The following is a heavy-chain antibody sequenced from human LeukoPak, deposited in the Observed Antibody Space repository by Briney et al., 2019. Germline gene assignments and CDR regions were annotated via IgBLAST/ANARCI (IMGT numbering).Heavy chain of an antibody. V-gene: IGHV3-21*01. CDR3: AQMATTYDPPFDY. CDR2: ISSSSSCI. J-gene: IGHJ4*02. Sequence: GGSLRLSCAASGFTFSSYAMSWVRQAPGKGLEWVSSISSSSSCIYYADSVKGRFTISRDNAKNSLYLQMNSLRAEDTAVYYCAQMATTYDPPFDYWGQGTLVTVSS. CDR1: GFTFSSYA. D-gene: IGHD5-24*01.